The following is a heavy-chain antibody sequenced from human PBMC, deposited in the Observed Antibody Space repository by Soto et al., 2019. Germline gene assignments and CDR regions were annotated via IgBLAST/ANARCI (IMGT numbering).Heavy chain of an antibody. CDR2: ISSSGSTI. D-gene: IGHD3-22*01. V-gene: IGHV3-11*01. CDR3: ASSTPDYYDSSGYYSLGTFDI. CDR1: GFTFSDYY. J-gene: IGHJ3*02. Sequence: LRLSCAASGFTFSDYYMSWIRQAPGKGLEWVSYISSSGSTIYYADSVKGRFTISRDNAKNSLYLQMNSLRAEDTAVYYCASSTPDYYDSSGYYSLGTFDIWGQGTMVTVSS.